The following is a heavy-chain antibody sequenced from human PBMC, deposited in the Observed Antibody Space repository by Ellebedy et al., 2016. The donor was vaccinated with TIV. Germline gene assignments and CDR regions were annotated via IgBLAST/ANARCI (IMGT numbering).Heavy chain of an antibody. CDR1: GFTFSDYY. D-gene: IGHD2-2*01. CDR3: AREDHAGYCSSTSCYEGFVY. CDR2: ISGSGGST. V-gene: IGHV3-23*01. Sequence: GESLKISCAASGFTFSDYYMSWIRQAPGKGLEWVSAISGSGGSTYYADSVKGRFTISRDNSKNTLYLQMNSLRAEDTAVYYCAREDHAGYCSSTSCYEGFVYWGQGTLVTVSS. J-gene: IGHJ4*02.